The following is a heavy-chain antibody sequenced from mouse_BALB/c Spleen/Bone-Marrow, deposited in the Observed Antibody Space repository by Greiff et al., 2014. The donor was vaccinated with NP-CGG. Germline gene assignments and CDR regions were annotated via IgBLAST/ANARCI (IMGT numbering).Heavy chain of an antibody. CDR1: GISITTGNYR. CDR3: ARYGNYFDY. J-gene: IGHJ2*01. CDR2: IYYSGTI. Sequence: QQSGPGLVKPSQTVSLTCTVTGISITTGNYRWSWIRQFPGNKLEWIGYIYYSGTITYNPSLTSRTTITRDTSKNQFFLEMNSLTAEDTATYYCARYGNYFDYWGQGTTLTVSS. D-gene: IGHD2-1*01. V-gene: IGHV3-5*02.